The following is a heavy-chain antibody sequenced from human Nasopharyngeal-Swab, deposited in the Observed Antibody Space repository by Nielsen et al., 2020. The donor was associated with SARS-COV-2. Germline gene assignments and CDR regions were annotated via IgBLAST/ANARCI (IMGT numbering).Heavy chain of an antibody. Sequence: KVSCKASGYSFTSYWIGWVRQMPGKGLELMGIIYPGDSDTRYSPSFQGQVTISADKSISTAYLQWSSLKASDTAMYYCARRYSSSWSDAFDIWGQGTMVTVSS. CDR3: ARRYSSSWSDAFDI. CDR1: GYSFTSYW. V-gene: IGHV5-51*01. J-gene: IGHJ3*02. D-gene: IGHD6-13*01. CDR2: IYPGDSDT.